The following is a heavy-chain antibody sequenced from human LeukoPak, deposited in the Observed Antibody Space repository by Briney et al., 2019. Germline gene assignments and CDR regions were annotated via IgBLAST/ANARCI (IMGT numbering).Heavy chain of an antibody. CDR2: ISGSGSGGST. CDR1: GFTFSDYY. D-gene: IGHD5-24*01. J-gene: IGHJ4*02. Sequence: GGSLRLSCAASGFTFSDYYMSWIRQAPGKGLEWVSSISGSGSGGSTYYADSVKGRFTISRDNSKNTLYLQMNSLRAEDTAVYYCAKSGYNRFDYWGQGTLVTVSS. V-gene: IGHV3-23*01. CDR3: AKSGYNRFDY.